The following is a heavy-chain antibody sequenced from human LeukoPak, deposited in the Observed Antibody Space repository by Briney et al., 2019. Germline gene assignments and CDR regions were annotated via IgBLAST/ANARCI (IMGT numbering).Heavy chain of an antibody. Sequence: PSETLSLTCTVSGGSISSYYWSWIRQPPGKGLEWFGYIYYSGSTNYNPSLKSRVTISVDTSKNQLSLKLSSVTAADTAVYYCARERAIFGVVNEGFDIWGQGTMVTVSS. CDR1: GGSISSYY. CDR2: IYYSGST. D-gene: IGHD3-3*01. J-gene: IGHJ3*02. CDR3: ARERAIFGVVNEGFDI. V-gene: IGHV4-59*01.